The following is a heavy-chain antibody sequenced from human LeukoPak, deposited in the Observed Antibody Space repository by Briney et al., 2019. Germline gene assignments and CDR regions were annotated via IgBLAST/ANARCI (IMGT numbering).Heavy chain of an antibody. CDR1: GFTFSSYA. D-gene: IGHD3-3*02. CDR3: AKGISSISTSLDC. Sequence: PGGSLRLSGAASGFTFSSYAMSWVRQAPGKGLEWISAITSSNGRTYYADSVKGRFTISRDNSKNTLYLQMSSLRAEDTAVYYCAKGISSISTSLDCWGQGTLVTVSS. CDR2: ITSSNGRT. V-gene: IGHV3-23*01. J-gene: IGHJ4*02.